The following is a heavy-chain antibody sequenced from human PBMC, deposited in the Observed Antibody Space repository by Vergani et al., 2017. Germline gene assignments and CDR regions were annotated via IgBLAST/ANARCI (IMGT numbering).Heavy chain of an antibody. CDR1: GGSISSYY. Sequence: QVQLQESGPGLVKPSETLSLTCTVSGGSISSYYWSWIRQPPGKGLEWIGNIYYSGGTNYNPSFKSRVTISVDPSKNQSSLKLSSVTAADTAVYYCAGGGTYDAWVFDYWSQGTLVTVSS. D-gene: IGHD3-16*01. J-gene: IGHJ4*02. CDR2: IYYSGGT. V-gene: IGHV4-59*01. CDR3: AGGGTYDAWVFDY.